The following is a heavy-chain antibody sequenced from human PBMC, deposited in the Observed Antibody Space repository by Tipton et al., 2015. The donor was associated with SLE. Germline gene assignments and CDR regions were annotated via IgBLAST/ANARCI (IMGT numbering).Heavy chain of an antibody. CDR2: IYENGGT. V-gene: IGHV4-61*09. CDR3: ARHLCTNGVCPFDY. Sequence: TLSLTCTVSGDSISSGRHYWSWIRQPAGKGLEWIGHIYENGGTNYNPSLRSRVTMPVDTSKNQFSLDLTSLTAADTAVYYCARHLCTNGVCPFDYWGQGILVTVSS. J-gene: IGHJ4*02. D-gene: IGHD2-8*01. CDR1: GDSISSGRHY.